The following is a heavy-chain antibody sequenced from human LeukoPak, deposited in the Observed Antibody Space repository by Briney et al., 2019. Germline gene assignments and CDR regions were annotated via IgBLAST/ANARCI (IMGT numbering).Heavy chain of an antibody. Sequence: GGSLRLSCAASGFTFSSYSMNWVRQAPGKGLEWVSSISSRSTYMYYADSVKGRFTISRDNAKNSLYLQMNSLKAEDTAVYYCAKYVSARGPPYALAVWGQGTTVTVSS. CDR2: ISSRSTYM. J-gene: IGHJ6*02. D-gene: IGHD2/OR15-2a*01. CDR3: AKYVSARGPPYALAV. V-gene: IGHV3-21*04. CDR1: GFTFSSYS.